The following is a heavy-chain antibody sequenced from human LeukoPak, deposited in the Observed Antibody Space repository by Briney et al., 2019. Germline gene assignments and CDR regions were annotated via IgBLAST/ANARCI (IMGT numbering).Heavy chain of an antibody. D-gene: IGHD5-12*01. V-gene: IGHV3-23*01. J-gene: IGHJ4*02. CDR2: ISGSRGAT. CDR3: VKGGSYSDYYFDY. CDR1: GFTFSSYA. Sequence: PGGSLRLSCAASGFTFSSYAMSWVRQAPGKGLEWVSNISGSRGATYYADSVKGRFTISRDNSKYTLYLQMNSLRAEDTAVYYCVKGGSYSDYYFDYWGQGTLVTVSS.